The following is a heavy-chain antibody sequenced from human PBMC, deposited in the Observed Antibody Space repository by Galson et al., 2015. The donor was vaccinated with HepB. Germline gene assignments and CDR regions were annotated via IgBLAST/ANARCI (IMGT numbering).Heavy chain of an antibody. Sequence: LRLPCAASGVIFSSYDMSWVRQAPGEGREWVSAISGSGGSTYYADSVKGRFTISRDNSKNTLYLQMNSLRAEDTAVYYCAKDGGTVTPASDYWGQGTLVTVSS. V-gene: IGHV3-23*01. J-gene: IGHJ4*02. D-gene: IGHD4-17*01. CDR1: GVIFSSYD. CDR2: ISGSGGST. CDR3: AKDGGTVTPASDY.